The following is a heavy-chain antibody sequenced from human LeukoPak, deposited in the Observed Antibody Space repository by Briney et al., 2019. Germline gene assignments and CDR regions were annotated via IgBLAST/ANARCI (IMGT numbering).Heavy chain of an antibody. CDR3: ARAAGVRNWFAP. V-gene: IGHV3-30*14. CDR1: GFTFNSYA. Sequence: PGGSLRLSCVASGFTFNSYAMNWVRQAPGKGLEWVAVISFDESHEYYADSVKGRFTISRDNSRNTVYLQMDSLRAEDTAVYYCARAAGVRNWFAPWGQGTLVTVSS. J-gene: IGHJ5*02. CDR2: ISFDESHE.